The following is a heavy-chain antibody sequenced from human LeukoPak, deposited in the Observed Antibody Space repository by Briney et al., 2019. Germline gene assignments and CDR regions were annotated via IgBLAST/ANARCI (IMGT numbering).Heavy chain of an antibody. D-gene: IGHD2-2*02. Sequence: GGSLRLSCAASGFTFSDYYMTWIRQAPGTGLEWVSYISGRGGRIHYADSVKGRFTISRDNAKNSLYLQMNSLRAEDTAVYYCARGGVVPAAIPTDYWGQGTLVTVSS. CDR3: ARGGVVPAAIPTDY. J-gene: IGHJ4*02. V-gene: IGHV3-11*04. CDR2: ISGRGGRI. CDR1: GFTFSDYY.